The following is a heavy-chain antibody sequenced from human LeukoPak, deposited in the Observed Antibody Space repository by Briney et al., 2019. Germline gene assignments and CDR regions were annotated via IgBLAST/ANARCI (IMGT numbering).Heavy chain of an antibody. CDR3: AKAPAPYYDIYYYGMDV. CDR2: ISGSGGST. CDR1: GFTFSSYA. V-gene: IGHV3-23*01. D-gene: IGHD3-9*01. J-gene: IGHJ6*02. Sequence: GGSLRLSCAASGFTFSSYAMGWVRQAPGKGLEWVSAISGSGGSTYYADSVKGRFTISRDNSKNTLYLQMNSLRAEDTAVYYCAKAPAPYYDIYYYGMDVWGQGTTVTVSS.